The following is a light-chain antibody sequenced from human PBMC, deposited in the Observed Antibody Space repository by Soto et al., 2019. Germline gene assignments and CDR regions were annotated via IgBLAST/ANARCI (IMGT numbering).Light chain of an antibody. V-gene: IGLV1-44*01. Sequence: QSVLTQPPSAYGTPGQRVTISCSGSSSNIETNTVDWYQHLPGTAPKVLIFNNNQRPSGVPDRFSGSKSGTSASLAISGLQSEDEADYYCAVWDDSLSGMVVGGGTKVTVL. J-gene: IGLJ2*01. CDR3: AVWDDSLSGMV. CDR2: NNN. CDR1: SSNIETNT.